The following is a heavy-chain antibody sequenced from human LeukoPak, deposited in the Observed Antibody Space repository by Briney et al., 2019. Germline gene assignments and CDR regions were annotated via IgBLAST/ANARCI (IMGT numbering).Heavy chain of an antibody. CDR3: ARGTNILYCSSTSCYGAQYDYYGMDV. V-gene: IGHV4-34*01. CDR2: INHSGST. Sequence: PSETLSLTCAVYGGFFSGYYWSWIRQPPGKGLEWIGVINHSGSTNYNPSLKSRVTISVDTSKNQSSLKLSSVTAADTAVYYCARGTNILYCSSTSCYGAQYDYYGMDVWGQGTTVTVSS. D-gene: IGHD2-2*01. J-gene: IGHJ6*02. CDR1: GGFFSGYY.